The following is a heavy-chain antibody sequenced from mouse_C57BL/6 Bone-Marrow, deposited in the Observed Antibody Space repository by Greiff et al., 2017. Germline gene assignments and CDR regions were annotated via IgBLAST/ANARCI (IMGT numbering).Heavy chain of an antibody. J-gene: IGHJ2*01. CDR2: ISDGGSYT. V-gene: IGHV5-4*03. CDR1: GFTFSSYA. Sequence: EVMLVESGEGLVKPGGSLKLSCAASGFTFSSYAMSWVRQTQEKRLEWVATISDGGSYTYYPDNVKGRFTISRDNAKNNLYLQMSHLKSEDTAMYYCARIDYWGQGTTLTVSS. CDR3: ARIDY.